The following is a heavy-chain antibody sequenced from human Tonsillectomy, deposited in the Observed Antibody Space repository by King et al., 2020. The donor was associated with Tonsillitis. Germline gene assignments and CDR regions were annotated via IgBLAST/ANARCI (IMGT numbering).Heavy chain of an antibody. J-gene: IGHJ4*02. CDR1: GYSFTSYW. CDR2: IYSGDSDT. V-gene: IGHV5-51*01. Sequence: QLVQSGAEVKKPGESLKISCKGSGYSFTSYWIGWVRQVPGKGLEWIGIIYSGDSDTRYTPSFPGQVTIPADKSISTAYLQWSRLKASDTAMYYCARQGAVAANFDYWGQGTLVTVSS. D-gene: IGHD6-19*01. CDR3: ARQGAVAANFDY.